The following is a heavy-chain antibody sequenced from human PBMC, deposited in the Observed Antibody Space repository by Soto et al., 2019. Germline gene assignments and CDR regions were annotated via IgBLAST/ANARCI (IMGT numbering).Heavy chain of an antibody. J-gene: IGHJ5*02. V-gene: IGHV1-69*08. CDR2: IIPILGIA. D-gene: IGHD5-12*01. Sequence: QVQLVQSGAEVKKPGSSVKVSCKASGGTFSSYTISWVRQAPGQGLEWMGRIIPILGIATYAQKFQGRVTITADKSTSTAYMELSSLRSEDTAVYYCAREGEYSGYDSWFDPWGQGTLVTVSS. CDR1: GGTFSSYT. CDR3: AREGEYSGYDSWFDP.